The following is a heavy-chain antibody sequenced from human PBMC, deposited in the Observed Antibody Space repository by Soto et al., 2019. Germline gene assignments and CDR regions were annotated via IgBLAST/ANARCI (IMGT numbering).Heavy chain of an antibody. CDR3: AIYDFWSGYYADY. D-gene: IGHD3-3*01. Sequence: QVQLQQWGAGLLKPSETLSLTCAVYGGSFSGYYWSWIRQPPGKGLEWIGEINHSGSTTYNPSLKSRVTISVDTSKNQFSLKLSSVTAADTAVYYCAIYDFWSGYYADYWGQGTLVTVSS. V-gene: IGHV4-34*01. CDR1: GGSFSGYY. J-gene: IGHJ4*02. CDR2: INHSGST.